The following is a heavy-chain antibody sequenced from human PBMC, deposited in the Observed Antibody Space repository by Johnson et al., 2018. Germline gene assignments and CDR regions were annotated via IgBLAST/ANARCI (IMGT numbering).Heavy chain of an antibody. V-gene: IGHV3-53*02. J-gene: IGHJ3*02. Sequence: EVQLVETGGGLIQPGGSXRLSCAASGFTVSSNCMSWVRQAPGKGLEWVSIIYSGGSTYYADSVKGRFTISRDNSKNTLYLQINSLRAEDTAVYYCARAGIRAEAGTLDAFDIWGQGTMVTVSS. CDR1: GFTVSSNC. CDR3: ARAGIRAEAGTLDAFDI. D-gene: IGHD6-13*01. CDR2: IYSGGST.